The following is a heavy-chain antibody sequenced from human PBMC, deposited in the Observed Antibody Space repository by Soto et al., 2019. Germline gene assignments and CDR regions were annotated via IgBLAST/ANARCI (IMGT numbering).Heavy chain of an antibody. CDR2: IIPLFGTP. Sequence: GASVKVSCKASGGTFSNYAINWVRQAPGQGLEWMGGIIPLFGTPNYAQKFQGRVTFTAHKSTSTAYMELRSLRSDDMAVYYCARGWETVGTTTPFAYWGQGTLVTVSS. V-gene: IGHV1-69*06. CDR3: ARGWETVGTTTPFAY. J-gene: IGHJ4*02. CDR1: GGTFSNYA. D-gene: IGHD1-26*01.